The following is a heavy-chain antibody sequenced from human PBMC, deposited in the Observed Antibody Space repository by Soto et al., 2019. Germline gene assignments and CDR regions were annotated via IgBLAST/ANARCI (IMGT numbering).Heavy chain of an antibody. Sequence: PGGSPRISCAARGFTFCSYAMSWVRQEPGKGLEWVSAISGSGGSTYYADSVKGRFTISRDNSKNTLYLQMNSLRAEDTAVYYCAKGWFAAVAGTYYFDYWGQGTLVTVSS. J-gene: IGHJ4*02. CDR1: GFTFCSYA. D-gene: IGHD6-19*01. V-gene: IGHV3-23*01. CDR3: AKGWFAAVAGTYYFDY. CDR2: ISGSGGST.